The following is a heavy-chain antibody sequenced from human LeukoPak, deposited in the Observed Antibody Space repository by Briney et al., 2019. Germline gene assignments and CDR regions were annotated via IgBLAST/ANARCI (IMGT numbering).Heavy chain of an antibody. V-gene: IGHV1-69*13. Sequence: SVKVSFKSSGGTFSSYAISWVRQAPGQGLEWMGGIIPIFGTANYAQKFQGRVTITADESTSTAYMELSSLRSEDTAVYYCARSRSICSSTSCYFDYWGQGTLVTVSS. CDR2: IIPIFGTA. CDR1: GGTFSSYA. D-gene: IGHD2-2*01. J-gene: IGHJ4*02. CDR3: ARSRSICSSTSCYFDY.